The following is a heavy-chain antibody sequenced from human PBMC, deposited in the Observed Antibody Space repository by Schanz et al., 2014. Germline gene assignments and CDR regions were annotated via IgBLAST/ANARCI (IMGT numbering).Heavy chain of an antibody. V-gene: IGHV1-18*01. J-gene: IGHJ4*02. CDR2: ISGYTGDT. CDR1: GYDFHIYA. D-gene: IGHD1-26*01. Sequence: QILLVQPGPEVKKPGASVTVSCKASGYDFHIYAYSWVRQAPGQGPEWIGWISGYTGDTKYAQKFQHRVNMTTDRTTSTVYMEVRSLRLDDTAVDFCSRDNGRIPAANSFDYWGQGTRVTVSS. CDR3: SRDNGRIPAANSFDY.